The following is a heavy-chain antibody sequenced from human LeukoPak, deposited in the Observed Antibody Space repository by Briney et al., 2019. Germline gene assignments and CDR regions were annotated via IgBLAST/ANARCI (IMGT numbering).Heavy chain of an antibody. V-gene: IGHV3-9*01. CDR2: ISWNSGSI. Sequence: GRSLRLSCAASGFTFYDYAMHWVRQAPGKGLEWVSGISWNSGSIGYADSVKGRFTISRDNAKNSLYLQMNSLRAEDTALYYCAKDLGATVVTGGAFDIWGQGTMVTVSS. D-gene: IGHD4-23*01. CDR3: AKDLGATVVTGGAFDI. CDR1: GFTFYDYA. J-gene: IGHJ3*02.